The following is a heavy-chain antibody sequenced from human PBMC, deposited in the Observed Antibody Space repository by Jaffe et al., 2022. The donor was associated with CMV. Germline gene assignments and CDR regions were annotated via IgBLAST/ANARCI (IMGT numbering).Heavy chain of an antibody. D-gene: IGHD1-26*01. Sequence: EVQLVESGGGLVQPGRSLRLSCAASGFTFDDYAMHWVRQAPGKGLEWVSGISWNSGSIGYADSVKGRFTISRDNAKNSLYLQMNSLRAEDTALYYCAKDMGPVKWGVFDYWGQGTLVTVSS. CDR3: AKDMGPVKWGVFDY. CDR2: ISWNSGSI. CDR1: GFTFDDYA. J-gene: IGHJ4*02. V-gene: IGHV3-9*01.